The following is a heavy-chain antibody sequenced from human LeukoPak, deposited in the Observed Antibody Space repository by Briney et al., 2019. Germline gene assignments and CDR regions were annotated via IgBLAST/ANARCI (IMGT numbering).Heavy chain of an antibody. V-gene: IGHV3-11*01. Sequence: GGSLRLSCAASGFTFSDYYMSWIRQAPGKGLEWVSYISSSGSTIYYADSVKGRFTISRDNAKNSLYLQMNSLRAEDTAVYYCARAAYYDFWSGYLRGGFDPWGQGTLGTVSS. D-gene: IGHD3-3*01. CDR3: ARAAYYDFWSGYLRGGFDP. CDR1: GFTFSDYY. CDR2: ISSSGSTI. J-gene: IGHJ5*02.